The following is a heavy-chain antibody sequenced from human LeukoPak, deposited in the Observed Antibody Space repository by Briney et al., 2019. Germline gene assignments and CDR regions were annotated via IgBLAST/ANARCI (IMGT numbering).Heavy chain of an antibody. J-gene: IGHJ4*02. CDR1: GFTFSVFW. Sequence: PGGSLTLSCAASGFTFSVFWMHWVRQVPGGGPEWLSRTSKDGSDTVYAASAKGRVTASRDNAKNTVYLELTNLRPDDTAVYYCARGGYSGSYYRFSWGRGTLVTVAS. V-gene: IGHV3-74*01. D-gene: IGHD5-12*01. CDR2: TSKDGSDT. CDR3: ARGGYSGSYYRFS.